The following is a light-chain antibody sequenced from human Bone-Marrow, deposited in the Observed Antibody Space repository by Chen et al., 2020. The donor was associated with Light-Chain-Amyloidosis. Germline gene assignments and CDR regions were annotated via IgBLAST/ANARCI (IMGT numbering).Light chain of an antibody. J-gene: IGKJ5*01. CDR2: LGS. V-gene: IGKV2-28*01. Sequence: DIVMTQSPLSLPVTPGEPASISCRSSQSLLHSSGHYFLDWYLQKPGQSPQVLIYLGSNRASGVPDRFSGSGSGTDFTLKINKVEAEDAVVYYCMQTLQTPITSGQGTRLEIK. CDR1: QSLLHSSGHYF. CDR3: MQTLQTPIT.